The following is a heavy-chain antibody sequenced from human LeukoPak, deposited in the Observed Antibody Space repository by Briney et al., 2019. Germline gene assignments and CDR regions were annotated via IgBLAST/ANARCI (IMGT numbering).Heavy chain of an antibody. CDR1: GFTFSSYA. Sequence: PGRSLRLSCAASGFTFSSYAMRWVRQAPGKGLEWVAAIWCDGSNTYYADSVKGRFTISRDNSKNTLYLQMNSLRAEDTAVYYCARRGISWYQSEDYYFTDGWSKG. J-gene: IGHJ6*03. D-gene: IGHD6-13*01. CDR2: IWCDGSNT. CDR3: ARRGISWYQSEDYYFTDG. V-gene: IGHV3-33*01.